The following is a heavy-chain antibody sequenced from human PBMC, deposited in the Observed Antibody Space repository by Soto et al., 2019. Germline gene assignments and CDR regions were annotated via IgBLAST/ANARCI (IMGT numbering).Heavy chain of an antibody. D-gene: IGHD3-10*01. CDR1: GASITSTC. CDR2: AFLSGST. CDR3: ARGYYGINGQSNTFEI. V-gene: IGHV4-59*01. Sequence: SETLSLTCTVSGASITSTCWGWFRHSPGKGLEWFGYAFLSGSTKYNPSPTRRITISVYTSTTQFPLKLNSVSGADTAVSYCARGYYGINGQSNTFEIWGQGTLVTVSS. J-gene: IGHJ3*02.